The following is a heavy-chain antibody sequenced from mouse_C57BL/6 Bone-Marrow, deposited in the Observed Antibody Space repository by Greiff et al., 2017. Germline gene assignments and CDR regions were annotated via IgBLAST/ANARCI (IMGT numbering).Heavy chain of an antibody. D-gene: IGHD2-3*01. CDR3: AFDGYYAWFAY. J-gene: IGHJ3*01. CDR2: IDPANGNT. V-gene: IGHV14-3*01. CDR1: GFNIKNTY. Sequence: VQLQQSVAELVRPGASVKLSCTASGFNIKNTYMPWVKQRPEQGLEWIGRIDPANGNTKYAPKFQGKATITADTSSNTAYLQLSSLTSEDTAIYYCAFDGYYAWFAYWGQGTLVTVSA.